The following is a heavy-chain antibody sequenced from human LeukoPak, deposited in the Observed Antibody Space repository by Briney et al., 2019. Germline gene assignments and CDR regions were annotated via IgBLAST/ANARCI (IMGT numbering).Heavy chain of an antibody. V-gene: IGHV6-1*01. CDR2: TYYRSKWYN. J-gene: IGHJ4*02. Sequence: SQTLSLTCVISGDNVSSNSAAWNWIRHSPARGLECLGRTYYRSKWYNDYAVYVKSRITINPDTSKNQFSLQLNSATPEDTAVYYCARVGEQWLVFFDSWGQGTLVTVSS. D-gene: IGHD6-19*01. CDR1: GDNVSSNSAA. CDR3: ARVGEQWLVFFDS.